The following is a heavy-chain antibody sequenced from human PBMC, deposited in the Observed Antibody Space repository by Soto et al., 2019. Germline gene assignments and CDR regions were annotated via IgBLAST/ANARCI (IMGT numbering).Heavy chain of an antibody. Sequence: VAVISYDGSNKYYADSVKGRFTISRDNSKNTLYLQMNSLGAEDTAVYYCAKDGDDFVVVPAAADYWGQGTLVTVSS. CDR3: AKDGDDFVVVPAAADY. CDR2: ISYDGSNK. J-gene: IGHJ4*02. D-gene: IGHD2-2*01. V-gene: IGHV3-30*18.